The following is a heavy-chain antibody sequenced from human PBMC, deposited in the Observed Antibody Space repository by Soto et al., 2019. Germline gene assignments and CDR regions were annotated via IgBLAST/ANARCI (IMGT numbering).Heavy chain of an antibody. CDR3: ARDGDTTVEATAYGGLAY. CDR1: GYTFTSYG. V-gene: IGHV1-18*01. D-gene: IGHD4-4*01. J-gene: IGHJ4*02. Sequence: GASVKVSCKASGYTFTSYGISWVRQAPGQGLEWMGWISAYNGNTNYAQKLQGRVTMTTDTSTSTAYMELRSLRSDDTAVYYCARDGDTTVEATAYGGLAYWGQGTMVTVPQ. CDR2: ISAYNGNT.